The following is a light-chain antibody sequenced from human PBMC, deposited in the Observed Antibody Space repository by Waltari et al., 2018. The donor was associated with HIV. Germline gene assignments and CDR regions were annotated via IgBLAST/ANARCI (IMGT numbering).Light chain of an antibody. CDR2: RND. V-gene: IGLV1-47*01. CDR3: QSWDVSLRGSV. J-gene: IGLJ3*02. Sequence: QSVLTQPPSASGTPGQRVSISCSGSSSNIGSHYVYWYQQLPGAAPKLLIYRNDQRPSGVPDRFSGSKSGTSASRAISGLRSEDEADYHCQSWDVSLRGSVFGGGTKLTVL. CDR1: SSNIGSHY.